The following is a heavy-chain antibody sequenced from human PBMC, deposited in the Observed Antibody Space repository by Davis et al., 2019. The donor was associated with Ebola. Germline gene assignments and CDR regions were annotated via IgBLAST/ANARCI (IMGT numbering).Heavy chain of an antibody. CDR1: GFTFSSYG. J-gene: IGHJ6*02. CDR3: AKDRKWFGELYYYGMDV. CDR2: ISYDGSNK. Sequence: GESLKISCAASGFTFSSYGMHWVRQAPGKGLEWVAVISYDGSNKYYADSVKGRFTISRDNSKNTLYLQMNSLRAEDTAVYYCAKDRKWFGELYYYGMDVWGQGTTVTVSS. V-gene: IGHV3-30*18. D-gene: IGHD3-10*01.